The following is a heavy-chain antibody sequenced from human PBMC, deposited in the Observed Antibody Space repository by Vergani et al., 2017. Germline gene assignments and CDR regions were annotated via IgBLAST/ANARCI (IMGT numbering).Heavy chain of an antibody. CDR1: GFTFSSYG. CDR3: AKGGRYSSSWTHY. J-gene: IGHJ4*02. V-gene: IGHV3-30*18. Sequence: QVQLMESGGGVVQPGRSLRLSCAASGFTFSSYGMHWVRQAPGKGLEWVAVISYDGSNKYYADSVKGRFTISRDNSKNTLYLQMNSLRAEDTAVYYCAKGGRYSSSWTHYWGQGTLVTVSS. D-gene: IGHD6-13*01. CDR2: ISYDGSNK.